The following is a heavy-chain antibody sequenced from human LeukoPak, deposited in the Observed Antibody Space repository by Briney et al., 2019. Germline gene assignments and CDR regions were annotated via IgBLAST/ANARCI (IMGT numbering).Heavy chain of an antibody. V-gene: IGHV1-18*01. CDR1: GYTFSRHG. CDR2: VSGYNGDT. J-gene: IGHJ4*02. D-gene: IGHD3-22*01. CDR3: AKDIHPGLDSGASCCFDY. Sequence: GASVKVSCKTSGYTFSRHGITWVRQAPGQGPEWMGWVSGYNGDTNYAKSVRGRVTMTTDTSTNTAYMELRSLRSDDTAVYYCAKDIHPGLDSGASCCFDYGGQGTPVTVSS.